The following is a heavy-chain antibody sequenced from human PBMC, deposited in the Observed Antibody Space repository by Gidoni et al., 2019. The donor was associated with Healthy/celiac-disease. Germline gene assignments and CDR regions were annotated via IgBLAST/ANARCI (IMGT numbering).Heavy chain of an antibody. CDR2: IIPILGIA. V-gene: IGHV1-69*02. CDR1: GGTFSSYT. D-gene: IGHD5-12*01. J-gene: IGHJ4*02. CDR3: ARLDGYNALRFDY. Sequence: QVQLVQSGAEVKKPGSSVKVSCKAAGGTFSSYTISWVRQAPGQGLEWMGRIIPILGIANYAQKFQGRVTITADKSTSTAYMELSSLRSEDTAVYYCARLDGYNALRFDYWGQGTLVTVSS.